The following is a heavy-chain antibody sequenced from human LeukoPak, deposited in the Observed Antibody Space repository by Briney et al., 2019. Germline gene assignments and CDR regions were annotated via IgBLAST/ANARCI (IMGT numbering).Heavy chain of an antibody. Sequence: SQTLSLTCAVSGFSISSGYYWGWIRQPPGKGLEWIGSFYHSGNTYYNPSLKSRVTISVDTSKNQFSLKLSSVTAADTAVYYCARVLKWFGVDAFDIWGQGTMVTVSS. CDR1: GFSISSGYY. CDR3: ARVLKWFGVDAFDI. D-gene: IGHD3-10*01. V-gene: IGHV4-38-2*01. J-gene: IGHJ3*02. CDR2: FYHSGNT.